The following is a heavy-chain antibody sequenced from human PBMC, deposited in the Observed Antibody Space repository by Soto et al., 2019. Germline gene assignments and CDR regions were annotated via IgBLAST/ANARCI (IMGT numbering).Heavy chain of an antibody. CDR2: ISGSGGRT. Sequence: EVQLLESGGGLVQPGGSLRLSCAASGFTFSNYAMSWVRQAPGKGLEWVSGISGSGGRTYYADSVKGRFTISRDNSKNTLYLQMNGRGAHDTAVYYCAKDRSQWELLYFDHWGQGTLVTVSS. CDR1: GFTFSNYA. D-gene: IGHD1-26*01. V-gene: IGHV3-23*01. CDR3: AKDRSQWELLYFDH. J-gene: IGHJ4*02.